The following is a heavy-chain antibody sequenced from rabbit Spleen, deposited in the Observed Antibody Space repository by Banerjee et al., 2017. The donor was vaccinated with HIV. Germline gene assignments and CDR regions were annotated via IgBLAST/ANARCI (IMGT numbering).Heavy chain of an antibody. CDR1: GFSFSSSYY. D-gene: IGHD8-1*01. CDR3: ARDAGTSFSTYGMDL. J-gene: IGHJ6*01. CDR2: IYAGSSGST. V-gene: IGHV1S45*01. Sequence: QEQLEESGGDLVKPEGSLTLTCTASGFSFSSSYYMCWVRQAPGKGLEWIACIYAGSSGSTYSATWAKGRFTISKTSSTTVTLQMTSLTAADTATYFCARDAGTSFSTYGMDLWGQGTLVTVS.